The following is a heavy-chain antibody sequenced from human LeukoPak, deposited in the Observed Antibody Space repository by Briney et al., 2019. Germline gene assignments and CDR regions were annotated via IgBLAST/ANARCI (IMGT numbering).Heavy chain of an antibody. CDR3: AKEYRIGSGCYDY. Sequence: PGGSLRLSCAASGFTFDDYAMHWVRQVPGKGLEWVSGISWNSGNIGHADSVRGRFTISRDNAKNSLYLQMNSLRPEDTALYYCAKEYRIGSGCYDYWGQGTLVTVSS. CDR1: GFTFDDYA. D-gene: IGHD6-19*01. V-gene: IGHV3-9*01. CDR2: ISWNSGNI. J-gene: IGHJ4*02.